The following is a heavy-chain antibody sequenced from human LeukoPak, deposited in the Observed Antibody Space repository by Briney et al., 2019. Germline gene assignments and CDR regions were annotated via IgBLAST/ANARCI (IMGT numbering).Heavy chain of an antibody. CDR1: GFTFSSYE. D-gene: IGHD1-20*01. CDR2: ISSSGSTI. Sequence: PGGSLRLSCAASGFTFSSYEMNWVRQAPGKGLEWVSYISSSGSTIYYADSVKGRFTISRDNSKNTLYLQMNSLRAEDTAVYYCANGFNWNEDFDYWGQGTLVTVSS. CDR3: ANGFNWNEDFDY. J-gene: IGHJ4*02. V-gene: IGHV3-48*03.